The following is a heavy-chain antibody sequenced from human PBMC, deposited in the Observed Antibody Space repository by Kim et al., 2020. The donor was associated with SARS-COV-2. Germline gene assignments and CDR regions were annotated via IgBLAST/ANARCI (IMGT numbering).Heavy chain of an antibody. Sequence: GGSLRLSCAASGFTFSNYAMIWVRQAPGKGLEWVSTITGSAFDTRHADSVKGRFTISRDNSKNTLYLQMNSLRDEDTAVYYCATYRAYIPRYWGQGTLVTVSS. CDR2: ITGSAFDT. CDR3: ATYRAYIPRY. V-gene: IGHV3-23*01. D-gene: IGHD3-16*02. CDR1: GFTFSNYA. J-gene: IGHJ4*02.